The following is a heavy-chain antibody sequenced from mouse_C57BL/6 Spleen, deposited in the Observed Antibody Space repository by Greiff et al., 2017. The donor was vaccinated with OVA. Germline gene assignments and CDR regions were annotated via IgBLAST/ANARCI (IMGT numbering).Heavy chain of an antibody. V-gene: IGHV5-9-1*02. Sequence: EVMLVESGAGLVKPGGSLKLSCAASGFTFSSYAMSWVRQTPEKRLEWVAYISSGGDYTYYADTVKGRFTISRDNARNTLYLQMSILKSEDTAMYYCTKGGGNYGGPWFADGGQGALVTVSA. CDR1: GFTFSSYA. J-gene: IGHJ3*01. CDR2: ISSGGDYT. CDR3: TKGGGNYGGPWFAD. D-gene: IGHD2-1*01.